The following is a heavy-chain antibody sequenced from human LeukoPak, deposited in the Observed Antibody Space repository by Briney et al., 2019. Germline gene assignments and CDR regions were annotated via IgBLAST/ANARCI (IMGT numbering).Heavy chain of an antibody. J-gene: IGHJ6*02. V-gene: IGHV4-59*01. CDR1: GGSISSYY. Sequence: SETLSLTCTVSGGSISSYYWSWIWQPPGKGLEWIGYIYYSGSTNYNPSLKSRVTISVDTSKNQFSLKLSSVTAADTAVYYCARALWLRIGGGMDVWGQGTTVTVSS. CDR2: IYYSGST. CDR3: ARALWLRIGGGMDV. D-gene: IGHD5-12*01.